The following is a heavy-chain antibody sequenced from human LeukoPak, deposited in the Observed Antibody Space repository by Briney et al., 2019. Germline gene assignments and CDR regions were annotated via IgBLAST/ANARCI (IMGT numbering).Heavy chain of an antibody. D-gene: IGHD3-9*01. Sequence: GGSLRLSCAASGFTFSDYYMSWIRQVPRKGLEWISYITSSSSDTKYADSVKCRFTISRDNAKKSLYLQMNSLRAEDTAVYYCARDYDILTGYFRGGFDYWGQGTLVTVSS. J-gene: IGHJ4*02. CDR2: ITSSSSDT. CDR3: ARDYDILTGYFRGGFDY. CDR1: GFTFSDYY. V-gene: IGHV3-11*05.